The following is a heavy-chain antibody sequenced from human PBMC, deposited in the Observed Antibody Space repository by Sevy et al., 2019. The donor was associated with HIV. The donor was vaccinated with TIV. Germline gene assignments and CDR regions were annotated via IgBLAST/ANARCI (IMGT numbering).Heavy chain of an antibody. CDR2: ISGSGGST. Sequence: GGSLRLSCAASGFTFSSYAMSWVRQAPGKGLEWVSAISGSGGSTYYADSVKGRFTITRDNSKNTLYLKMNSLRAEDTAVYYCAKDDGGTMVRGVTIDYWGQGTLVTVSS. J-gene: IGHJ4*02. CDR3: AKDDGGTMVRGVTIDY. D-gene: IGHD3-10*01. CDR1: GFTFSSYA. V-gene: IGHV3-23*01.